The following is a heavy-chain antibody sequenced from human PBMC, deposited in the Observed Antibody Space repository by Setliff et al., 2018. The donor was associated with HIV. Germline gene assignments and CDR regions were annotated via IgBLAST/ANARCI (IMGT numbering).Heavy chain of an antibody. CDR2: INHSGST. J-gene: IGHJ5*02. D-gene: IGHD2-21*02. CDR3: ASRGGIEGHIVVVTAANWFDP. V-gene: IGHV4-34*01. CDR1: GGSFSGYY. Sequence: SETLSLTCAVYGGSFSGYYWSWIRQPPGKGLEWIGEINHSGSTNYNPSLKSRVTISVDTSKNQFSLKRSSVTAADTAVDYCASRGGIEGHIVVVTAANWFDPWGQGTLVTVS.